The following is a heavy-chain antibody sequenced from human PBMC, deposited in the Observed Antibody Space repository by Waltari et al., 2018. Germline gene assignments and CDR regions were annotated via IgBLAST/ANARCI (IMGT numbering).Heavy chain of an antibody. CDR2: IYCGGSDI. Sequence: EVQVVQSGAEVKKPGESLKISCKGSGYNFISYWIGWVRQLPGKGLEWVGIIYCGGSDIRYSPSFQGQVTMSVDESINTAYLQWSSLKASDTAMYYCARRGDSYDLDYWGQGTLVTVSS. D-gene: IGHD3-16*01. V-gene: IGHV5-51*01. J-gene: IGHJ4*02. CDR3: ARRGDSYDLDY. CDR1: GYNFISYW.